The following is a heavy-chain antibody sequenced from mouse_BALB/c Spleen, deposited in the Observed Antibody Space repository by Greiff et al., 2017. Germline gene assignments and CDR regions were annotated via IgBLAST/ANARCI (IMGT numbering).Heavy chain of an antibody. CDR3: ARGGLRRNFDY. CDR2: ISSGSSTI. CDR1: GFTFSSFG. V-gene: IGHV5-17*02. D-gene: IGHD2-2*01. Sequence: DVKLVESGGGLVQPGGSRKLSCAASGFTFSSFGMHWVRQAPEKGLEWVAYISSGSSTIYYADTVKGRFTISRDNPKNTLFLQMTSLRSEDTAMYYCARGGLRRNFDYWGQGTTLTVSS. J-gene: IGHJ2*01.